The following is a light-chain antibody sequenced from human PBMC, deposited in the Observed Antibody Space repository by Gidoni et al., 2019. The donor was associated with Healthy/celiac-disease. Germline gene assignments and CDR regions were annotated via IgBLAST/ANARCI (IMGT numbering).Light chain of an antibody. CDR2: EAS. Sequence: DIQMTQSPSSLSASVGDRATITCQASQDISNYLHWYQQKPGKAPKLLIYEASNLETGVPSRFSGSGSGTDFTFTISSLQPEDIATYYCQQYDNLPYTFGQGTKLEIK. J-gene: IGKJ2*01. V-gene: IGKV1-33*01. CDR3: QQYDNLPYT. CDR1: QDISNY.